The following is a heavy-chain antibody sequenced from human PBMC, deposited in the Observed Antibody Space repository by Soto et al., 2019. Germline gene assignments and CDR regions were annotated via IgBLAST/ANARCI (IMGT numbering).Heavy chain of an antibody. CDR3: ARIYGGYWFDP. D-gene: IGHD4-17*01. J-gene: IGHJ5*02. CDR2: IYYSGST. V-gene: IGHV4-59*11. CDR1: GDSINSHY. Sequence: QVQLQQSGPGLVKPSETLSLTCTVSGDSINSHYWSWIRQPPGKGLEWIGYIYYSGSTSYNSSLKSRVTISLDTSKTQFSLKLNSVTAADTAVYYCARIYGGYWFDPWGQGTLVTVSS.